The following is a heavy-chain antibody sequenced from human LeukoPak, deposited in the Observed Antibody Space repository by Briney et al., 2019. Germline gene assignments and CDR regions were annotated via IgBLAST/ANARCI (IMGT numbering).Heavy chain of an antibody. CDR3: AREWRTPQYSGSYWDYFDY. CDR1: GDSVSSNSAA. CDR2: TYYRSKWYN. V-gene: IGHV6-1*01. D-gene: IGHD1-26*01. J-gene: IGHJ4*02. Sequence: SQTLSLTCAISGDSVSSNSAAWNWIRQSPSRGLEWLGRTYYRSKWYNDYAVSVKSRITINPATSKNQFSLQLNSVTPEDTAVYYCAREWRTPQYSGSYWDYFDYWGQGTLVTVSS.